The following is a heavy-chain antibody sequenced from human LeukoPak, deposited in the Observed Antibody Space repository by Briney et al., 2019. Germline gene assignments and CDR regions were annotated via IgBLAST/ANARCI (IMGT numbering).Heavy chain of an antibody. J-gene: IGHJ4*02. CDR3: AREESNWNYYYFDF. Sequence: GASVKVSCKASGYTFTVYYIHCVRQAPGQGLECMGWINPNRGRTNYAQEFPGRVILTRETSISTAYMEVTRLRSDDTAVYYCAREESNWNYYYFDFWGQGTLVTVSS. CDR2: INPNRGRT. CDR1: GYTFTVYY. V-gene: IGHV1-2*02. D-gene: IGHD1-7*01.